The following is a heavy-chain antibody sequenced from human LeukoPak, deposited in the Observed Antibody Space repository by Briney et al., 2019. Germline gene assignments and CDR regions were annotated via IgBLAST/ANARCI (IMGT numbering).Heavy chain of an antibody. D-gene: IGHD2-2*01. CDR3: ARFILYHGAFDI. CDR1: GFTFSSYG. CDR2: IWYDGSNK. Sequence: GGSLRLSCAASGFTFSSYGMHWVRQAPGKGLEWVAVIWYDGSNKYYADSVKGRFTISRDNAENSLFLQMHSLRGEDTAVYYCARFILYHGAFDIWGQGTMVTVSS. V-gene: IGHV3-33*01. J-gene: IGHJ3*02.